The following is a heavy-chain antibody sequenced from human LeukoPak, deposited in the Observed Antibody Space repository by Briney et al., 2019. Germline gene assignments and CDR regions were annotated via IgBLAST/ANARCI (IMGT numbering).Heavy chain of an antibody. V-gene: IGHV3-23*01. CDR2: ISGSGGST. Sequence: GGSLRLSCAASGFTFSSYAMSWVRQAPGKGLEWVSVISGSGGSTYYADSVKGRFTISRDNSKNTLFLQTDSLRAEDTAVYYCAKANRFDYWGQGTLVTVSS. J-gene: IGHJ4*02. CDR3: AKANRFDY. CDR1: GFTFSSYA.